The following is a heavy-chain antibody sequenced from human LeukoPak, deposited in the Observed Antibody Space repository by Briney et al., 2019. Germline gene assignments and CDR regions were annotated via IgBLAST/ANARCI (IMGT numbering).Heavy chain of an antibody. D-gene: IGHD3-10*01. J-gene: IGHJ5*02. CDR3: ARDEGVRGARLFDP. Sequence: SETLSLTCTVSGGSISSYYWSWLRQPAGQGLEWIGRIYTSGSTNYNPSLKSRVTMSVDTSKNQFSLKLSSVTAADTAVYYCARDEGVRGARLFDPWGQGTLVTVSS. V-gene: IGHV4-4*07. CDR2: IYTSGST. CDR1: GGSISSYY.